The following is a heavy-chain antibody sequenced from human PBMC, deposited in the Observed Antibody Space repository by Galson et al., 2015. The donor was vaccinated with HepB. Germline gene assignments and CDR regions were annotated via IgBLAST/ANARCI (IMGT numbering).Heavy chain of an antibody. CDR1: GYTFTSYG. CDR2: ISAYNGNT. CDR3: ARDLAMIVVGGDDAFDI. Sequence: SVKVSCKAPGYTFTSYGISWVRQAPGQGLEWMGWISAYNGNTNYAQKLQGRVTMTTDTSTSTAYMELRSLRSDDTAVYYCARDLAMIVVGGDDAFDIWGQGTMVTVSS. J-gene: IGHJ3*02. V-gene: IGHV1-18*04. D-gene: IGHD3-22*01.